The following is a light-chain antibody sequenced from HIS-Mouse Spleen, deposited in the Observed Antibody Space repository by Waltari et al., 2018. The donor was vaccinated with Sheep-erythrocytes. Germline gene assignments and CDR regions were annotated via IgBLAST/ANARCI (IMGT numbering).Light chain of an antibody. CDR3: QQSYSTPQFT. V-gene: IGKV1-39*01. CDR2: AAS. CDR1: QSISSY. Sequence: DIHMTQSPSSLSASVGDRVTITCRASQSISSYLNWYQQKPRKAPKLLIYAASSLQSGVPSRFSGSGSGTEFTLTISSLQPEDFATYYCQQSYSTPQFTFGPGTKVDIK. J-gene: IGKJ3*01.